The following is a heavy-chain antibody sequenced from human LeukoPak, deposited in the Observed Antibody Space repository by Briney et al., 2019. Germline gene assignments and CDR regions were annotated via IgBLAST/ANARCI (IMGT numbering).Heavy chain of an antibody. CDR3: AREDGYCSGGNCYSYFDS. CDR2: IKKTGSET. D-gene: IGHD2-15*01. Sequence: GGSLRLSCAASGFTFSNFWMSWVRQAPGKGLEWVAYIKKTGSETYYVDSVKGRFTITRDNTRNSLFLQMYSLRAEDTAVYFCAREDGYCSGGNCYSYFDSWGQGTLVTVSS. CDR1: GFTFSNFW. J-gene: IGHJ4*02. V-gene: IGHV3-7*01.